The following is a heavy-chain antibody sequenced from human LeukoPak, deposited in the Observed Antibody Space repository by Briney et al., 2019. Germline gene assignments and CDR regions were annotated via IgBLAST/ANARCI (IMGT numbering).Heavy chain of an antibody. CDR3: ARGAAEAGTSDS. J-gene: IGHJ4*02. V-gene: IGHV3-30*04. Sequence: GGSLRLSCAASGFTFNYYAMHWVRQAPGNGLGWVAVISYDGTNKYYADSVKGRFTISRDNSKNTLYLQMNSLRPEDTAVYYCARGAAEAGTSDSWGEGTLVTVSS. CDR2: ISYDGTNK. CDR1: GFTFNYYA. D-gene: IGHD1-1*01.